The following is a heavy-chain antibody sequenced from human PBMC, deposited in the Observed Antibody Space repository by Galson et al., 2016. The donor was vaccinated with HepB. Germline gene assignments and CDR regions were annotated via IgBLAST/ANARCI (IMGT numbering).Heavy chain of an antibody. Sequence: SVKVSCKASGFAFSTSVVQWVRQARGQPLEWKGWIVIGTGNTNYEHKFQEGVTLTRDVSTSTAYMELSGLRSEDTAMSYCAADDYGDSSPGYWGQGTLVTVSS. CDR3: AADDYGDSSPGY. J-gene: IGHJ4*02. V-gene: IGHV1-58*01. CDR2: IVIGTGNT. CDR1: GFAFSTSV. D-gene: IGHD4-17*01.